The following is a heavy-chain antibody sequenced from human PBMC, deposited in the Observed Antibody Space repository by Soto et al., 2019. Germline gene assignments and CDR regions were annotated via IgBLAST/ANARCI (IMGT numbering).Heavy chain of an antibody. D-gene: IGHD2-2*01. CDR1: GGSISSGDYY. CDR3: ARDVQYCLSTSCYLGWFDP. CDR2: IYYSGST. J-gene: IGHJ5*02. V-gene: IGHV4-31*03. Sequence: PSETLSLTCTVSGGSISSGDYYWSWIRQHPGKGLEWIGYIYYSGSTYYNPSLKSRVTISVDTSTNQFSLKLSSVTAADTAVYYCARDVQYCLSTSCYLGWFDPWGQGTLVTVSS.